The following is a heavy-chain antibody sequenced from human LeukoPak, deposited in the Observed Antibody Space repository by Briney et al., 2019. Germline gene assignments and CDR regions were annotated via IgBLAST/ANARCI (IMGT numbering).Heavy chain of an antibody. CDR2: ISYDGSSK. V-gene: IGHV3-30*04. J-gene: IGHJ3*02. CDR1: GFTFSTYA. CDR3: ARARSSYGYGDAFDI. Sequence: GGSLRLSCAASGFTFSTYAMHWVRQAPGKGLEWVAVISYDGSSKYYADSVKGRFTISRDNSKDTLYLQMNSLRAEDTAVYYCARARSSYGYGDAFDIWGQGTMVTVSS. D-gene: IGHD5-18*01.